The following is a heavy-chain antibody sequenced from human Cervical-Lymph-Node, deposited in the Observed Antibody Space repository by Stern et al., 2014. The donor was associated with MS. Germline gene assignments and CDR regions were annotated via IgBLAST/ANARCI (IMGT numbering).Heavy chain of an antibody. CDR3: ARGYSTTTLDY. CDR1: GYTFTNYA. D-gene: IGHD6-13*01. J-gene: IGHJ4*02. CDR2: IDPGNGDA. V-gene: IGHV1-3*01. Sequence: VQLVQSGAEVKKPGSSVKVSCKASGYTFTNYALHWVRQAPGQRPEWMGWIDPGNGDAKYSQNFQDRVTITSDTSANTVYMELRSLRVEDTAMYYCARGYSTTTLDYWGQGTLVTVSS.